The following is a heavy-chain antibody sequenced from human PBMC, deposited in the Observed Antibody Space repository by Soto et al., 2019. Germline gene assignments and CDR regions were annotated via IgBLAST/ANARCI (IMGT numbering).Heavy chain of an antibody. D-gene: IGHD2-2*01. CDR2: IYWNDDK. CDR1: GFSLSTSGVG. V-gene: IGHV2-5*01. Sequence: SGPTLVNPTQTLTLTCTFSGFSLSTSGVGVGWIRQPPGKALEWLAFIYWNDDKRYSPSLKSRLTITKDTSKNQVVLTMTNMDPVDTATYYCAHRRNMPKKGPAAFDIWGQGXMVTV. J-gene: IGHJ3*02. CDR3: AHRRNMPKKGPAAFDI.